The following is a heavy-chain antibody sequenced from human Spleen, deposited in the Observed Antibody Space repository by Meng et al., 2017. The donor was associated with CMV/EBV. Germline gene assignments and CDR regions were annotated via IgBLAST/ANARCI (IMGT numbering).Heavy chain of an antibody. CDR1: DYTFTNYG. CDR3: ATSGRTLGRAPGERFDY. J-gene: IGHJ4*02. D-gene: IGHD1-14*01. CDR2: ISPYNGYT. V-gene: IGHV1-18*01. Sequence: ASVKVSCKTSDYTFTNYGFSWMRQAPGQGPEWMGWISPYNGYTNYAQKFQDRVTMTTDKSTNTVYMELRSLTYEDTAVYYCATSGRTLGRAPGERFDYWGQGTLVTVSS.